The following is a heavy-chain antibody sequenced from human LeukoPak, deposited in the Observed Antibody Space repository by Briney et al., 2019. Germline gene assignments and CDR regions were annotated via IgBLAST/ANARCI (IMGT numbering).Heavy chain of an antibody. Sequence: SQTLSLTCAVSGGSISSGGYSWSWIRQPPGKGLEWIGYIYHSGSTYYNPSLEGRVTISVDPSKNELSLNLTSVTAADTAVYYCARHLRRFSSTSTKFDYWGQGTVVTVSS. D-gene: IGHD6-6*01. CDR2: IYHSGST. V-gene: IGHV4-30-2*03. CDR1: GGSISSGGYS. J-gene: IGHJ4*02. CDR3: ARHLRRFSSTSTKFDY.